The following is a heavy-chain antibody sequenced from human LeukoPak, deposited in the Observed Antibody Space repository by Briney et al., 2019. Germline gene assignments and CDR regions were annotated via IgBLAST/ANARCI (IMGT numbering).Heavy chain of an antibody. V-gene: IGHV4-59*08. CDR3: ARRLYSSGYRDWFDP. CDR1: GGSISGYS. Sequence: SETLSLTCTASGGSISGYSWSWIRQPPGKGLEWISHIDYIGSTKYHPSLRSRVTISVDTSKNELSLKLTSLTAADTAIYYCARRLYSSGYRDWFDPWGQGTLVTVSS. J-gene: IGHJ5*02. D-gene: IGHD6-19*01. CDR2: IDYIGST.